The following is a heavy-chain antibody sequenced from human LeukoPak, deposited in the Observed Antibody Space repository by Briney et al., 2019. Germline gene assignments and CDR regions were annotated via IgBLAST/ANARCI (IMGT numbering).Heavy chain of an antibody. D-gene: IGHD3-16*01. CDR2: ISYDGSNK. J-gene: IGHJ4*02. CDR1: EFTFSSYA. CDR3: ATWAPFDY. Sequence: PGGSLRLSCAASEFTFSSYAMHWVRQAPGKGLEWVAVISYDGSNKYYADSVKGRFTISRDNSKNTLYLQMNSLRAEDTAVYYCATWAPFDYWGQGTLVTVSS. V-gene: IGHV3-30*04.